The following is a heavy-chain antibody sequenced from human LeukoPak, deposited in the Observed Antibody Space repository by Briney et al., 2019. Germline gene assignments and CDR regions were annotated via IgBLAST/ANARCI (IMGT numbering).Heavy chain of an antibody. CDR2: IYTSGST. J-gene: IGHJ6*03. D-gene: IGHD2-15*01. Sequence: SQTLSLTCTVSGGSISSGSYYWSWIRQPAGKGLEWIGRIYTSGSTNYNPSLKSRVTISVDTSKNQFSLKLSSVTAADTAVYYCARENSFCSGGSCYSWSYYYYYMDVWGKGTTVTVSS. CDR3: ARENSFCSGGSCYSWSYYYYYMDV. CDR1: GGSISSGSYY. V-gene: IGHV4-61*02.